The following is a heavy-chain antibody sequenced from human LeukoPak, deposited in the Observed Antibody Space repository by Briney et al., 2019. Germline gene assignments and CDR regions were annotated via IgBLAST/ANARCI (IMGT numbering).Heavy chain of an antibody. CDR1: GFTFSTYA. CDR3: ARDLTSSGWYPYYFDY. V-gene: IGHV3-23*01. Sequence: GGSLRLSCAASGFTFSTYAMSWVRQAPGKGLEWVSAISGSGGSTHYADSVKGRFTISRDNAKNSVHLQMNSLRAEDTAVYYCARDLTSSGWYPYYFDYWGQGTLVTVSS. D-gene: IGHD6-19*01. CDR2: ISGSGGST. J-gene: IGHJ4*02.